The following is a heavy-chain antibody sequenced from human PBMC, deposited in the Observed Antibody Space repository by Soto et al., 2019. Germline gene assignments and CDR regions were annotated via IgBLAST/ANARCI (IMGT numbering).Heavy chain of an antibody. V-gene: IGHV3-53*01. Sequence: GGSLRLSCAASGFTVNNNYMTWVRQAPGKGLEWVSLIYSSGTTYYTDSVKGRFTISRDISNNTLYLQMNSLRAEDTAVYSCASLSSDYYYFYGMDVWGQGTTVTV. CDR2: IYSSGTT. CDR1: GFTVNNNY. J-gene: IGHJ6*02. CDR3: ASLSSDYYYFYGMDV.